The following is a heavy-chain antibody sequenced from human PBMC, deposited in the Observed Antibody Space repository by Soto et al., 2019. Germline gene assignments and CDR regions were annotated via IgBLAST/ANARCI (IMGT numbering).Heavy chain of an antibody. V-gene: IGHV3-33*01. CDR2: IWYDGSNK. Sequence: QVQLVESGGGVVQPGRSLRLSCAASGFTFSSYGMHWVRQAPGKGLEWVAVIWYDGSNKYYADSVKGRFTISRDNSKNTLYLQMNSLRAEDTAVYYCARGLYCSGGSCYSGYFDYWGQGTLVTVSS. CDR3: ARGLYCSGGSCYSGYFDY. J-gene: IGHJ4*02. D-gene: IGHD2-15*01. CDR1: GFTFSSYG.